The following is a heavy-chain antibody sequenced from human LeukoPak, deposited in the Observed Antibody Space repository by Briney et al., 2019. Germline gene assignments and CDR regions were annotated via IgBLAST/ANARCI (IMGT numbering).Heavy chain of an antibody. CDR3: ARSGGSKPTDAFDL. D-gene: IGHD1-26*01. J-gene: IGHJ3*01. CDR1: GFNFNSYG. CDR2: LNPTGGTI. V-gene: IGHV3-23*01. Sequence: GGSLRLSCLDSGFNFNSYGVSWVRQSPGKGREYFPSLNPTGGTIHYADYVTGRFILSRDTFEIIVYLQISSLAVDDRAMLDCARSGGSKPTDAFDLWGQGKMVGVS.